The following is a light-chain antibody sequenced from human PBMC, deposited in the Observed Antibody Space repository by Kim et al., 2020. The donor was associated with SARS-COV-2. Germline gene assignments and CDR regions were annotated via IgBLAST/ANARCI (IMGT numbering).Light chain of an antibody. Sequence: QSCTISCTGTSSDVGGYIYVSWYQQHPGKAPKVMIYAVTKRPSGVPDRVSGSKSGNTASLTISGLQAEDEADYYCCSYAGRSTWVFGGGTQLTVL. CDR1: SSDVGGYIY. J-gene: IGLJ3*02. V-gene: IGLV2-11*03. CDR2: AVT. CDR3: CSYAGRSTWV.